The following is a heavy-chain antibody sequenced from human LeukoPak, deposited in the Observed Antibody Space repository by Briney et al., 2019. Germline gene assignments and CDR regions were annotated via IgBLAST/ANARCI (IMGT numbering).Heavy chain of an antibody. V-gene: IGHV3-21*01. CDR3: TRDGDTGMVGGYYYYMDV. CDR2: ITSSSSYI. J-gene: IGHJ6*03. CDR1: RFTFSRFT. Sequence: PGGSPSLSCAASRFTFSRFTMNWVRQAPGKGLEWVSSITSSSSYIYYADSVKARFYMSRDIDKNSLYLQMTALRAEDTAVYYCTRDGDTGMVGGYYYYMDVWGKGTTVTVSS. D-gene: IGHD5-18*01.